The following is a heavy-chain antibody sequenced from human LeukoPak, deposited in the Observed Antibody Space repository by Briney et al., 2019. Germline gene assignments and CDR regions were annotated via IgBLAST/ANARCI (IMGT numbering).Heavy chain of an antibody. CDR2: ISGSGGST. J-gene: IGHJ6*02. V-gene: IGHV3-23*01. CDR1: GFTFSSYA. Sequence: PGGSLRLSCAASGFTFSSYAMSWVRQAPGKGLEWVSAISGSGGSTYYADSVKGRFTISRDNSKNTLYLQMNSLRAEDTAVYYCAKVRFLEWLPYYYGMDVWGQGTTVTVSS. CDR3: AKVRFLEWLPYYYGMDV. D-gene: IGHD3-3*01.